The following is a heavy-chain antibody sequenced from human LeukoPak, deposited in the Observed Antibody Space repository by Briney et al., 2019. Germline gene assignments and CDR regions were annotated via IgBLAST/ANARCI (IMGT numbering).Heavy chain of an antibody. CDR1: GYTFTGYY. V-gene: IGHV1-2*02. J-gene: IGHJ4*02. Sequence: ASVKVSCKASGYTFTGYYMHWVRQAPGQGLEWMGWINPNSGGTNYAQKFQGRVTMTRDTSISTAYMELSRLRSDDTAVYYCARVDRPERDGYNFDYWGQGTLVTVSS. D-gene: IGHD5-24*01. CDR3: ARVDRPERDGYNFDY. CDR2: INPNSGGT.